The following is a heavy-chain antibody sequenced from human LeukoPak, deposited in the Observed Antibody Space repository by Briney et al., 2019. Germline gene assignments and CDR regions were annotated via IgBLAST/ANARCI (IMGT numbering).Heavy chain of an antibody. CDR1: GGSISSYY. D-gene: IGHD6-19*01. V-gene: IGHV4-59*01. CDR3: ARVGLWYSSGWYGHYFDY. J-gene: IGHJ4*02. Sequence: SETLSLTCTVSGGSISSYYWSWIRQPPGKGLEWIGYIYYSGGTNYNPSLKSRVTISVDTSKNQFSLKLSSVTAADTAVYYCARVGLWYSSGWYGHYFDYRGQGTLVTVSS. CDR2: IYYSGGT.